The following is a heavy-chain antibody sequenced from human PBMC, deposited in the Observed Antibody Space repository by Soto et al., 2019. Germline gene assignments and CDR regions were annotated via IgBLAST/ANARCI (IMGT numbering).Heavy chain of an antibody. CDR1: GFTFSSYA. CDR2: ISGSGGST. J-gene: IGHJ4*02. CDR3: AKDFTIFGVVIMDY. D-gene: IGHD3-3*01. V-gene: IGHV3-23*01. Sequence: GGSLRLSCAASGFTFSSYAMSWVRQAPGKGLEWVSAISGSGGSTYYADSVKGRFTISRDNSKNTLYLQMNSLRAEDTAVYYCAKDFTIFGVVIMDYWGQGTLVTVSS.